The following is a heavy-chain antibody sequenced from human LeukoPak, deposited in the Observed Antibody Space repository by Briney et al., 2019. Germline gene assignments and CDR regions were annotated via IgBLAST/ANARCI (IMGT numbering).Heavy chain of an antibody. J-gene: IGHJ6*02. CDR3: ARARYSSSWYYYYGMDV. D-gene: IGHD6-13*01. V-gene: IGHV1-69*13. Sequence: SVKVSCKASGGTFSSYAISWVRQAPGQGLEWMRGTIPIFGTANYAQKFQGRVTITADESTSTAYMELSSLRSEDTAVYYCARARYSSSWYYYYGMDVWGQGTTVTVSS. CDR1: GGTFSSYA. CDR2: TIPIFGTA.